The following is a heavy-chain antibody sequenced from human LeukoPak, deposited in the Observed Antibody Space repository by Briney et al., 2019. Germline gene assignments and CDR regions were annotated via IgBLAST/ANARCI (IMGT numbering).Heavy chain of an antibody. CDR3: ARTSRYYDFWSGYPGNYYYYYMDV. V-gene: IGHV4-59*01. Sequence: SETLSLTCTVSGGSISSYYWSWIRQPPGQGLEWIGYIYYSGSTNYNPSLKSRVTISVDTSKNQFSLKLSSVTAADTAVYYCARTSRYYDFWSGYPGNYYYYYMDVWGKGTTVTVSS. D-gene: IGHD3-3*01. J-gene: IGHJ6*03. CDR2: IYYSGST. CDR1: GGSISSYY.